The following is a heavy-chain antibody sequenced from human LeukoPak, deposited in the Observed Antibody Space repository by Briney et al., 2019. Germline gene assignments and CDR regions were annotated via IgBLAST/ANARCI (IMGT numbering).Heavy chain of an antibody. CDR1: GFTFRSYW. V-gene: IGHV3-7*01. CDR3: AREHPYYYDSSGTALMAEIKYYFDY. CDR2: IKQDGSGK. J-gene: IGHJ4*02. Sequence: GGSLRLSCAASGFTFRSYWMSWVRQAPGKGLEWVANIKQDGSGKYYVDSVKGRFTISRDNAKNSLYLQMNSLRAGDTGVYYCAREHPYYYDSSGTALMAEIKYYFDYWGQGTLVTVSS. D-gene: IGHD3-22*01.